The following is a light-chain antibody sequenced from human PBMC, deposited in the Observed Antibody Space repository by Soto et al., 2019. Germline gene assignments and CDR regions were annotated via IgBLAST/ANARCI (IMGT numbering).Light chain of an antibody. Sequence: QSALTQPASVSGSPGQSITISCTGSRSDVGGYDYVSWYQHHPGKAPKLVIYEVNNRPSGVSDRFSGSKSGNTASLTISGLQAEDEADYYCSSYTSSSTLVFGGGTMVTVL. V-gene: IGLV2-14*01. CDR1: RSDVGGYDY. CDR2: EVN. J-gene: IGLJ2*01. CDR3: SSYTSSSTLV.